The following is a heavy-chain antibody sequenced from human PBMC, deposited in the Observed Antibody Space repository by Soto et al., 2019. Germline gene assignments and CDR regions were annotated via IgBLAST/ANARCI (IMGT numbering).Heavy chain of an antibody. D-gene: IGHD3-10*02. CDR1: GLIFSDYH. Sequence: EVQLVESGGGLVQPGGSLRLSCAASGLIFSDYHMDWVRQAPGKGLEWVGRIRRKANSYTTEYAASVKGRFTISRDDAKNARYLQMNSRKSEDTAVYYGAMLGGWSGGSSGMDVWGQGTTVTVSS. J-gene: IGHJ6*02. CDR3: AMLGGWSGGSSGMDV. V-gene: IGHV3-72*01. CDR2: IRRKANSYTT.